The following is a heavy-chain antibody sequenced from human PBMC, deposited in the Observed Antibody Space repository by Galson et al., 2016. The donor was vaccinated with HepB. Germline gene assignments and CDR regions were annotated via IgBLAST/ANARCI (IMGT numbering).Heavy chain of an antibody. CDR3: ARNFGKSQGY. Sequence: SETLSLTCSVSGVSITRSTYFWTCIRQPPGKGLEWVGQINGRGDSSYSPSLKSRVTISVDTSKNQFSLNLRSVTAADTAVYYCARNFGKSQGYWGQGTLVTVSS. V-gene: IGHV4-39*07. CDR1: GVSITRSTYF. D-gene: IGHD3-10*01. CDR2: INGRGDS. J-gene: IGHJ1*01.